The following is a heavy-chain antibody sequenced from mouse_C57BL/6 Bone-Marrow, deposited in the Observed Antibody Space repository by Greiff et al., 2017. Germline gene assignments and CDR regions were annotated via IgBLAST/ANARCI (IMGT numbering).Heavy chain of an antibody. CDR3: ARYGSRYFDD. CDR2: IYPRSGYT. CDR1: GYTFTSSG. J-gene: IGHJ2*01. V-gene: IGHV1-81*01. Sequence: VQGVESGAELARPGASVKLSCKASGYTFTSSGISWVKQRTGQGLEWIGEIYPRSGYTYYKEKFKGKATLTADKSSSTTYMELRSLTSEDSAVEFCARYGSRYFDDWGQGTTRTVSS. D-gene: IGHD1-1*01.